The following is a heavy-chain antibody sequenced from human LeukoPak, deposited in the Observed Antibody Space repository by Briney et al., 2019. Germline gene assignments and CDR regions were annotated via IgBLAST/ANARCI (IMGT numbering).Heavy chain of an antibody. Sequence: GASVKVSCKASGGTFSSYAISWVRQAPGQGLEWMGRIIPILGIANYAQKFQGRVTITADKSTSTAYLELSSLRSEDTAVYYCARRVEGNWFDPWGQGTLVTVSS. CDR3: ARRVEGNWFDP. CDR2: IIPILGIA. D-gene: IGHD2-15*01. J-gene: IGHJ5*02. V-gene: IGHV1-69*04. CDR1: GGTFSSYA.